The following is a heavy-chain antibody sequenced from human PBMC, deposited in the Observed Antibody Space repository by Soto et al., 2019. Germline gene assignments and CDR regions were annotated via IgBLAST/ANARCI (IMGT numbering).Heavy chain of an antibody. D-gene: IGHD2-2*01. CDR3: ERFVRSCSGTPGDIREDG. J-gene: IGHJ6*02. V-gene: IGHV4-61*01. CDR1: GGSVSIDTHY. CDR2: IYSSGST. Sequence: SETLSLTCTVSGGSVSIDTHYLSWIRQPPGKRLEWIGFIYSSGSTNYNPSLKSRVTMSVDTSKHQFSLKLRSVIVEETAVYHCERFVRSCSGTPGDIREDGWGQGITVPVSS.